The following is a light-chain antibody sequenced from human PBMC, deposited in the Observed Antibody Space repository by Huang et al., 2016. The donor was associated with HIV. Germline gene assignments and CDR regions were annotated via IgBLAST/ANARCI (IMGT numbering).Light chain of an antibody. Sequence: IVMTQSPATLSVSPGERVTLSCRANRTVSTNLACYQQRPGQAPRLLIYGSSTMAPGIPARFSGSGSGTDFSLTISSLQSEDFALYYCHQYNNWLLSFGGGTRVDI. CDR3: HQYNNWLLS. CDR2: GSS. V-gene: IGKV3-15*01. J-gene: IGKJ4*01. CDR1: RTVSTN.